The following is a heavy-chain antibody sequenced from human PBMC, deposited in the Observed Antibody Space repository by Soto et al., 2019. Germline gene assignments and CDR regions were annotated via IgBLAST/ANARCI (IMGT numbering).Heavy chain of an antibody. J-gene: IGHJ4*02. CDR3: ARAANIVLMVYGFDY. Sequence: VASVKVSCKASGYTFTSYGISWVRQAPGQGLEWMGWISAYNGNTNYAQKLQGRVTMTTDTSTSTAYMELRSLRSDDTAVYYCARAANIVLMVYGFDYWGQGTLVTVSS. D-gene: IGHD2-8*01. CDR1: GYTFTSYG. CDR2: ISAYNGNT. V-gene: IGHV1-18*04.